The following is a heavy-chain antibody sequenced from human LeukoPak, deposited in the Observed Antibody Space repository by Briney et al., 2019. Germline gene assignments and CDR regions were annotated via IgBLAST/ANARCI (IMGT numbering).Heavy chain of an antibody. CDR2: IWYDGSSE. V-gene: IGHV3-33*01. D-gene: IGHD3-22*01. CDR3: ARRVGYNYDLDY. J-gene: IGHJ4*02. Sequence: GGSLRLSCAASGFSFSSYGMYWVRQAPGKGLEWVATIWYDGSSEYYADSVKGRFTISRDNSKNTLYLQMNSLRAEDTAVYYCARRVGYNYDLDYWGQGTLVTVSS. CDR1: GFSFSSYG.